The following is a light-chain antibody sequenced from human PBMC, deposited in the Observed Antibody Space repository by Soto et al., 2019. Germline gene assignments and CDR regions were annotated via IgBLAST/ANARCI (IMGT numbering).Light chain of an antibody. CDR3: QQYNSWLWT. J-gene: IGKJ1*01. Sequence: EVVLKKYPVTLSLSPGERATLSCRASQSVSSYLAWYQQKPGQAPRLLIYDASNRATGIPARFSGSGSGTEFTLIVSSLQSEDSAVYYCQQYNSWLWTFGQGTKVDI. V-gene: IGKV3-15*01. CDR2: DAS. CDR1: QSVSSY.